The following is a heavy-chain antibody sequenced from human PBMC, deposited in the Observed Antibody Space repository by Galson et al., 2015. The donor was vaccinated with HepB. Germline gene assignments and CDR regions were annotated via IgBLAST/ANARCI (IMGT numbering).Heavy chain of an antibody. CDR3: ARALATANWFDP. Sequence: SVKVSCKASGYTFTSYDINWVRQATGQGLEWMGWMNPNSGDTGYAQKFQGRVTMTRNTSISTAYMELSSLRSEDTAVYYCARALATANWFDPWGQGTLVTVSS. D-gene: IGHD6-13*01. CDR2: MNPNSGDT. V-gene: IGHV1-8*01. J-gene: IGHJ5*02. CDR1: GYTFTSYD.